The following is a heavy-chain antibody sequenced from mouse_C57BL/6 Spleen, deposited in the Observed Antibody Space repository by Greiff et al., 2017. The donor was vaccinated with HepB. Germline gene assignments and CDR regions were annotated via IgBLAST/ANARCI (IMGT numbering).Heavy chain of an antibody. J-gene: IGHJ4*01. CDR2: IYPRSGNT. CDR3: ARDCLSNYGARYPMDY. V-gene: IGHV1-81*01. CDR1: GYTFTSYG. D-gene: IGHD1-2*01. Sequence: QVQLKQSGAELARPGASVKLSCKASGYTFTSYGISWVKQRTGQGLEWIGEIYPRSGNTYYNEKFKGKATLTADKSSSTAYMELRYLTSEDSAVYFCARDCLSNYGARYPMDYWGQGTSVTVSS.